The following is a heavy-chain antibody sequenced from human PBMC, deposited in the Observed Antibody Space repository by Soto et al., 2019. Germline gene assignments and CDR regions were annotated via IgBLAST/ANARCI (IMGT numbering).Heavy chain of an antibody. V-gene: IGHV3-23*01. CDR3: ARWNGFGDS. J-gene: IGHJ4*02. D-gene: IGHD1-1*01. CDR1: GFSLGPYG. CDR2: FSGGSGAI. Sequence: PSGSLRLSCAVSGFSLGPYGVTWVRQTPEKGLEWVTGFSGGSGAIFYADSVRGRFTISRDSSTAYLQMNNLRPEDTAVYFCARWNGFGDSWGQGSLVTVSS.